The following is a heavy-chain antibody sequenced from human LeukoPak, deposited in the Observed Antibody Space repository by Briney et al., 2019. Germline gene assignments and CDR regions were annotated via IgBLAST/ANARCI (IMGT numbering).Heavy chain of an antibody. CDR2: ISGSGEST. Sequence: QPGGSLRLSCAASGFTFSSYALSWVRQAPGKGLEWVSAISGSGESTYYADSVKGRFTISRDNSKNTLYLQMNSLRAEDTAVYYCVRGYYAGRGHHFEYWGQGTLVTVSS. CDR1: GFTFSSYA. CDR3: VRGYYAGRGHHFEY. V-gene: IGHV3-23*01. J-gene: IGHJ4*02. D-gene: IGHD3-22*01.